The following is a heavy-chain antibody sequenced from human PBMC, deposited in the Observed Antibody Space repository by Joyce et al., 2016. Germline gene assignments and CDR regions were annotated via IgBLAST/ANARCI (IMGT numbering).Heavy chain of an antibody. CDR1: GFTFSDYY. CDR3: ARGPGYCSTTTCSPGDGMDV. CDR2: ISSTGSTI. D-gene: IGHD2-2*01. J-gene: IGHJ6*02. V-gene: IGHV3-11*01. Sequence: QVQLVESGGGLVKPGGSLRLPCAASGFTFSDYYMSWIRQAPRKGLEWGSYISSTGSTIYYADSVKGRFTMSRNNAKNSLYLQRNSLRAEDTAVYYCARGPGYCSTTTCSPGDGMDVWGQGTTVTVSS.